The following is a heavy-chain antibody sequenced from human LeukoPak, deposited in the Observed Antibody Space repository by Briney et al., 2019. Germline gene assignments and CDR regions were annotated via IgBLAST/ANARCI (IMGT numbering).Heavy chain of an antibody. J-gene: IGHJ4*02. CDR1: GFTVSSNY. CDR3: AKKIRAGVAVADTLSPFDY. CDR2: ISGSGGRT. Sequence: GGSLRLSCAASGFTVSSNYMNWVRQAPGKGLEWVSAISGSGGRTYYADSVKGRLTISRDNSKNTLYLQMNSLRAEDTAIYYCAKKIRAGVAVADTLSPFDYWGQGTLVTVSS. D-gene: IGHD6-19*01. V-gene: IGHV3-23*01.